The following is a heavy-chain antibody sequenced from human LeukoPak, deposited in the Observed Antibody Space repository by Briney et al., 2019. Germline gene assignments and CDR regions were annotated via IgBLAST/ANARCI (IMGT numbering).Heavy chain of an antibody. D-gene: IGHD1-7*01. Sequence: ASVKISCXVSGYTFTDYYMHWVQQAHGEGLEWMGLVDPEDGETIYAEKFQGRVTITADTSTDTAYMELSSLRSEDTAVYYCATLLELLDYWGQGTLVTVSS. J-gene: IGHJ4*02. CDR2: VDPEDGET. V-gene: IGHV1-69-2*01. CDR1: GYTFTDYY. CDR3: ATLLELLDY.